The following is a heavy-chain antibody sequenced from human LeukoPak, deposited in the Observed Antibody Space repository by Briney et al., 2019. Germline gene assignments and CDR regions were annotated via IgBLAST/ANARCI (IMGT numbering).Heavy chain of an antibody. J-gene: IGHJ4*02. D-gene: IGHD2-2*01. CDR2: FDPEDGET. CDR1: GYTLTELS. CDR3: ATLAGYCSSTSCHRSFDY. V-gene: IGHV1-24*01. Sequence: GASVKVSCKVSGYTLTELSMHWVRQAPGKGLEWMGGFDPEDGETIYAQKFQGRVTMTEDTSTDTAYMELSSLRSEDTAVYYCATLAGYCSSTSCHRSFDYWGQGTLVTVSS.